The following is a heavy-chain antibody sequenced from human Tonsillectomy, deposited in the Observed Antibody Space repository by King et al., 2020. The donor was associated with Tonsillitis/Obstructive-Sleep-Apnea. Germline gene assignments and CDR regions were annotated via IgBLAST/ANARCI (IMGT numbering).Heavy chain of an antibody. CDR1: GFTLRPYW. J-gene: IGHJ4*02. D-gene: IGHD4-11*01. Sequence: VQLVESGGGVVQPGGSLRLSCAASGFTLRPYWMHWVRQAPGKGLVWVAPINIDWSRTDSAEPVKDRFTIFRDNAKNTVYLEMDSLRDDDTAVYFCARDSETVTVDHWGQGTLVTVSS. V-gene: IGHV3-74*01. CDR2: INIDWSRT. CDR3: ARDSETVTVDH.